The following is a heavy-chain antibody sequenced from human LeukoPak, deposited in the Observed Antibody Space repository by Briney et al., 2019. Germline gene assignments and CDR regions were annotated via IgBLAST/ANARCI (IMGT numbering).Heavy chain of an antibody. CDR2: ISYDGSNK. D-gene: IGHD3-10*01. J-gene: IGHJ6*02. CDR1: GFTFSSYG. V-gene: IGHV3-30*18. CDR3: AKEVHGMDV. Sequence: GRSLRLSCAASGFTFSSYGMHWVRQAPGKGLEWVAVISYDGSNKYYADSVKGRFTISRDNSKNTLCLQMNSLRAEDTAVYYCAKEVHGMDVWGQGTTVTVSS.